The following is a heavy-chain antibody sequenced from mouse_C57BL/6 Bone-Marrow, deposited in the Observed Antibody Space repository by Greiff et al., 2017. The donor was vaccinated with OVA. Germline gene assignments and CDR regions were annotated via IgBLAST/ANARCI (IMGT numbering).Heavy chain of an antibody. V-gene: IGHV3-6*01. CDR2: ISYDGSN. Sequence: VQLQESGPGLVKPSQSLSLTCSVTGYSITSGYYWNWIRQFPGNKLEWMGYISYDGSNNYNPSLKNRISITRDTSKNQFFLKLNSVTTEDTATYYCARSITTVWGFDYWGQGTTLTVSS. CDR3: ARSITTVWGFDY. J-gene: IGHJ2*01. D-gene: IGHD1-1*01. CDR1: GYSITSGYY.